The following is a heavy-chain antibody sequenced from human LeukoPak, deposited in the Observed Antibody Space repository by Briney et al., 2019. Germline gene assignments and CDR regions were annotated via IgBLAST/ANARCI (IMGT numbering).Heavy chain of an antibody. V-gene: IGHV1-46*01. Sequence: GASVKVSCKASGYTFTRYFMHWVRQAPGQGLEWMGIITPSGGSTDYAQKFQGRVTMTRDTSASTVYMELSSLRSEDTAVYYCARVGDYGGNDYWGQGTLVTVSS. CDR3: ARVGDYGGNDY. J-gene: IGHJ4*02. CDR1: GYTFTRYF. CDR2: ITPSGGST. D-gene: IGHD4-23*01.